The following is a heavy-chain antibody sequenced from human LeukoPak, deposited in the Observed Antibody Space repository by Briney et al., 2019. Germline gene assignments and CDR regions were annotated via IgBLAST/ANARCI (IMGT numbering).Heavy chain of an antibody. D-gene: IGHD3-22*01. CDR3: GRGRYCYDSSGYKRVYYNYMDV. V-gene: IGHV3-48*01. CDR1: GITVSCYS. J-gene: IGHJ6*03. CDR2: ISSSSGTI. Sequence: GSMRLSCAASGITVSCYSMNWVRPARRKGLGWVSYISSSSGTIYYTDFVKGRVTISRENVQKSLFLQMNILRAEDTAFCFCGRGRYCYDSSGYKRVYYNYMDVWGKGTTVTVSS.